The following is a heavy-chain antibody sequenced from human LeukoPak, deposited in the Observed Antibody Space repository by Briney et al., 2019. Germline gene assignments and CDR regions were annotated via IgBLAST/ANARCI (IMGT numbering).Heavy chain of an antibody. CDR2: IYYSGST. D-gene: IGHD3-3*01. J-gene: IGHJ4*02. Sequence: SETLSLTCTVSGGSISSYYWSWIRQPPGKGLVWIGYIYYSGSTNYNPSLKSRVTISVDTSKNQFSLKLSSVTAADTAVYYCARGPRYYDFWSGYIFDYWGQGTLVTVSS. CDR3: ARGPRYYDFWSGYIFDY. V-gene: IGHV4-59*01. CDR1: GGSISSYY.